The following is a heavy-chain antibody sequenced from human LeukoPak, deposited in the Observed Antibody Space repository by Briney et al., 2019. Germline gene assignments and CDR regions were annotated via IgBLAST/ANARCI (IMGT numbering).Heavy chain of an antibody. CDR2: IASDGNNR. CDR3: ARGRPHGNDY. D-gene: IGHD4-23*01. CDR1: GFTFSSYW. Sequence: GGSLRLSCAASGFTFSSYWMNWVRQVPGKGPVWVSRIASDGNNRDYADSVKGRFTISRDNAKNTLYLQMNSLRVEDTAVYYSARGRPHGNDYWGQGTLVTVSS. V-gene: IGHV3-74*01. J-gene: IGHJ4*02.